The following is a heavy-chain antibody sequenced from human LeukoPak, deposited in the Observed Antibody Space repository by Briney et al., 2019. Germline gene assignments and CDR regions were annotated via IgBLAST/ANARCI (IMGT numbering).Heavy chain of an antibody. V-gene: IGHV1-2*04. CDR2: INPNSGGT. Sequence: ASVKVSCKASGYTFTGYYMHWVRQAPGQGLEWMGWINPNSGGTNYAQKFQGWVTMTRDTSISTAYMELSRLRSDDTAVYYCARAEARYYDILTGYWGIDYYGMYVWGKGTTVTVSS. J-gene: IGHJ6*04. CDR1: GYTFTGYY. CDR3: ARAEARYYDILTGYWGIDYYGMYV. D-gene: IGHD3-9*01.